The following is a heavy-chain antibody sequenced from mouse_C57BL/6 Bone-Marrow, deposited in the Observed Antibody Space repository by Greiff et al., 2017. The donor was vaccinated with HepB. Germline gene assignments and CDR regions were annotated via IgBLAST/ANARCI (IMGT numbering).Heavy chain of an antibody. CDR1: GFTFSSYG. Sequence: EVKLMESGGDLVKPGGSLKLSCAASGFTFSSYGMSWVRQTPDKRLEWVATISSGGSYTYYPDSVKGRFTISRDNAKNTLYLQMSSLKSEDTAMYYCARITTVVAIDYWGQGTTLTVSS. CDR3: ARITTVVAIDY. V-gene: IGHV5-6*01. CDR2: ISSGGSYT. J-gene: IGHJ2*01. D-gene: IGHD1-1*01.